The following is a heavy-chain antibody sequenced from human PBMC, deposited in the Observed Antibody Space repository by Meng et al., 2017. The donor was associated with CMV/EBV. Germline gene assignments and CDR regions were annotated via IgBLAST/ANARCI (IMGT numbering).Heavy chain of an antibody. J-gene: IGHJ2*01. Sequence: GESLKISRAASGFTPDDYGMSWVRQAPGKGLEWVSGINWNGGSTGYADSVKGRFTISRDNAKNSLYLQMNSLRAEDTALYYCARDQASLNDFWSGYWYFDLWGRGTLVTVSS. V-gene: IGHV3-20*04. CDR3: ARDQASLNDFWSGYWYFDL. D-gene: IGHD3-3*01. CDR2: INWNGGST. CDR1: GFTPDDYG.